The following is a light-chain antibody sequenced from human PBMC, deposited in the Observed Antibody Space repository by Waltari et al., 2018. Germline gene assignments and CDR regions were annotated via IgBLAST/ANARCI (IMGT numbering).Light chain of an antibody. CDR1: QAISNW. J-gene: IGKJ1*01. Sequence: DIQMTQSPSTLSASVGDRVTITCRASQAISNWWAWYQQGPGKAPKLLIHKASTLQKGVPSRFSGSGSGTEFTLAISSLQPDEFATYYCQYYYAFSRTFGPGTKIEIE. V-gene: IGKV1-5*03. CDR3: QYYYAFSRT. CDR2: KAS.